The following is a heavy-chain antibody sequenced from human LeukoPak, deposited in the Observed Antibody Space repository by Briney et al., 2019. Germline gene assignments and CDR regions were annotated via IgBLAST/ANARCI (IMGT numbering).Heavy chain of an antibody. J-gene: IGHJ5*02. Sequence: GGSLRLSCAASGFTFSSYSMNWVRQAPGKGLEWVSSISSSSSYIYYADSVKGRFTISRDNAKNSLYLQMNSLRAEDTAVYYCAREGTDTAMVLSWGQGTLVTVSS. CDR2: ISSSSSYI. CDR3: AREGTDTAMVLS. V-gene: IGHV3-21*01. D-gene: IGHD5-18*01. CDR1: GFTFSSYS.